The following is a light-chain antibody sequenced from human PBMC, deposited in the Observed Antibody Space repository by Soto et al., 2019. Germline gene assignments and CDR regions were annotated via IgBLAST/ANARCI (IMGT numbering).Light chain of an antibody. Sequence: EIVLTQSPATLSLSPGERATLSCRASQSISGYLAWYQHRPGRAPRLLIYDASNRATGIPDRFSGRGSGTDVTLTISSLEPEDFAVYYCQQLASWPLTFGGGTALE. V-gene: IGKV3-11*01. CDR1: QSISGY. J-gene: IGKJ4*01. CDR2: DAS. CDR3: QQLASWPLT.